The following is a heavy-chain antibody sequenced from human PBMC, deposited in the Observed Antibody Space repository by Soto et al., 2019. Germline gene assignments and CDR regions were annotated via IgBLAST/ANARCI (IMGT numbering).Heavy chain of an antibody. CDR2: IYSGGST. CDR1: GFTVSSNY. Sequence: EVQLVESGGGLVQPGGSLRLSCAASGFTVSSNYMSWVRQAPGKGLEWVSVIYSGGSTYYADSVKGRFTISRDNSKNTRYLQMNSLRAEDTAVYYCARVATIYGMDVWGQGTTVTVSS. J-gene: IGHJ6*02. V-gene: IGHV3-66*01. CDR3: ARVATIYGMDV.